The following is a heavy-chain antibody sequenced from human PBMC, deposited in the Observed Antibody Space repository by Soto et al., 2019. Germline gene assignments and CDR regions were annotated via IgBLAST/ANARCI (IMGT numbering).Heavy chain of an antibody. CDR1: GYSFTSYW. V-gene: IGHV5-51*01. CDR3: ARRANLDYYYYYMDV. CDR2: IYPGDSDS. Sequence: GESLKISCKGSGYSFTSYWIGWVRQMPGKGLEWLGIIYPGDSDSRYSPSFQGQVTISADKSISTAYLQWSSLKASDTAMYYCARRANLDYYYYYMDVRGRVTRGTASS. J-gene: IGHJ6*03. D-gene: IGHD1-1*01.